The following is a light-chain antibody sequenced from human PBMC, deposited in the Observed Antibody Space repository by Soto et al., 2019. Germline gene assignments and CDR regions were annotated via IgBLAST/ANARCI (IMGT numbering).Light chain of an antibody. Sequence: EVVLTQSPVTLALSPGERATLSGRASQNINNYLAWYQQKPGQPPRLLIYDAFNRATGIPARFSGSGSGTDFILTISSLEPEDFGVYYCQQRNNWVTFGGGTKVESK. CDR2: DAF. CDR3: QQRNNWVT. J-gene: IGKJ4*01. CDR1: QNINNY. V-gene: IGKV3-11*01.